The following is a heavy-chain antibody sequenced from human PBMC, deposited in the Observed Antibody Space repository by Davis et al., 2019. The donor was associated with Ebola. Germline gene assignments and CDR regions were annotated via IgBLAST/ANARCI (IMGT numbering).Heavy chain of an antibody. CDR2: IWYDGSNK. Sequence: GGSLRLSCAASGFTFSSYGMHWVRQAPGKGLEWVAVIWYDGSNKYYADSVKGRFTISRDNSKNTLYLQMNSLRAEDTAVYYCARDSHTWIQLWNGNYGMDVWGQGTTVTVSS. CDR1: GFTFSSYG. CDR3: ARDSHTWIQLWNGNYGMDV. J-gene: IGHJ6*02. V-gene: IGHV3-33*01. D-gene: IGHD5-18*01.